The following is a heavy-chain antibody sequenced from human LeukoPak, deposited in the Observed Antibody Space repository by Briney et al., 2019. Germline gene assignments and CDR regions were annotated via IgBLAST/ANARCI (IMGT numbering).Heavy chain of an antibody. J-gene: IGHJ4*02. CDR1: GYTFTNYY. Sequence: ASVKVSCKASGYTFTNYYMQWVRQAPGQGLEWMGLINPSGGSTSYAQKFQGRVTMTWDTSTSTLYMELSSLKSEDTAVYFCATVNTVSARCDFWGQGTLVTVSS. D-gene: IGHD2-8*02. CDR2: INPSGGST. CDR3: ATVNTVSARCDF. V-gene: IGHV1-46*01.